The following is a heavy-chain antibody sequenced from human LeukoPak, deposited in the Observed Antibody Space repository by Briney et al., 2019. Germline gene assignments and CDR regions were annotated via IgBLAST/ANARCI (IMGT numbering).Heavy chain of an antibody. CDR1: GGSFSGYY. D-gene: IGHD3-3*01. Sequence: SETLSLTCAVYGGSFSGYYWSWIRQPPGKGLEWIGEINHSGSTNYNPSLKSRVTISVDTSKNQFSLKLSSVTAADTAVYYCARDRREWLLYYFDYWGQGTLVTVSP. CDR2: INHSGST. CDR3: ARDRREWLLYYFDY. J-gene: IGHJ4*02. V-gene: IGHV4-34*01.